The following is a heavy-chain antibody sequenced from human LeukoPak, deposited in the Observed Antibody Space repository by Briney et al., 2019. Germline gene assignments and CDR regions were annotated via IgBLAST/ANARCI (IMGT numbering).Heavy chain of an antibody. CDR3: ARVSVYSSGKAFDY. D-gene: IGHD6-19*01. CDR1: GFTVSSNS. V-gene: IGHV3-53*01. CDR2: IYSDNT. Sequence: GGSLRLSCTVSGFTVSSNSMSWVRQAPGKGLEWVSFIYSDNTHYSDSVKGRFTISRDNSKNTLYLQMNSLRAEDTAVYYCARVSVYSSGKAFDYWGQGTLVTVSS. J-gene: IGHJ4*02.